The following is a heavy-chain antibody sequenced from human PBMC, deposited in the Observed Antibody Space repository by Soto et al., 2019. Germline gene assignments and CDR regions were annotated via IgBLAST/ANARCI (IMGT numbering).Heavy chain of an antibody. CDR3: ARTFGTTSFFGY. CDR2: IIPIFGTA. J-gene: IGHJ4*02. CDR1: GGTFSSYA. D-gene: IGHD3-16*01. Sequence: SVKVSCKASGGTFSSYAISWVRQAPGQGLEWMGGIIPIFGTANYAQKFQGRVTITADESTSTAYMELSSLRSEDTAVYYCARTFGTTSFFGYWGQGTMVTVSS. V-gene: IGHV1-69*13.